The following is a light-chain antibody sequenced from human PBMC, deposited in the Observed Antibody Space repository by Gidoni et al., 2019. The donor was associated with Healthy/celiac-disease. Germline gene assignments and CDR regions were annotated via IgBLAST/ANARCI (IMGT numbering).Light chain of an antibody. V-gene: IGKV4-1*01. Sequence: DIVMTQSPDSLAVSLGERATINCKSSQSVLYSTNNKTYLAWYQQKPGQPPKLLIYWASTRASGVPDRFSGGGSGTDFTLTISSLQAEDVAVYYCQQYYSTPQTFGQGTKLEIK. J-gene: IGKJ2*01. CDR3: QQYYSTPQT. CDR1: QSVLYSTNNKTY. CDR2: WAS.